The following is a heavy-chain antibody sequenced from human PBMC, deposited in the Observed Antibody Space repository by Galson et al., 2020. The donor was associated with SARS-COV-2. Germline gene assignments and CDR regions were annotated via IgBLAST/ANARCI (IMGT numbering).Heavy chain of an antibody. D-gene: IGHD6-6*01. CDR3: ARDGEPQQLGWWFDP. Sequence: GESLKISCAASGFTFSNYGMHWVRQAPGKGLEWVALIYYDGRYQDYADSVKGRFTISRDNSKNTLYLQMNSLRAEDTAVYYCARDGEPQQLGWWFDPWGQGTLVTVSS. CDR2: IYYDGRYQ. V-gene: IGHV3-33*01. J-gene: IGHJ5*02. CDR1: GFTFSNYG.